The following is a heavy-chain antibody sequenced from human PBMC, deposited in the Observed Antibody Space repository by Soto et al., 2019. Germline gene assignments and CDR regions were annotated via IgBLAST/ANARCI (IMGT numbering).Heavy chain of an antibody. J-gene: IGHJ4*02. CDR1: GFTFSSYA. D-gene: IGHD3-10*01. Sequence: GGSLRLSCAASGFTFSSYAMSWVRQAPGKGLEWVSAISGSGGSTYYADSVKGRFTISRDNSKNTLYLQMNSLRAEDTAVYYCAKVGGLWFGELPIDYWGQGTLVTVSS. CDR2: ISGSGGST. CDR3: AKVGGLWFGELPIDY. V-gene: IGHV3-23*01.